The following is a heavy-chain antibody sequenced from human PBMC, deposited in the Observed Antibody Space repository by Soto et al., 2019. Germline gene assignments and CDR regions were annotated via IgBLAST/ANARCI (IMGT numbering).Heavy chain of an antibody. CDR1: GFTFSAYA. CDR2: ISSDGRET. J-gene: IGHJ4*02. CDR3: ATDPVAVTGSFIDS. Sequence: GGSLSLSCAASGFTFSAYAFHWVRQSPGKGLELLSVISSDGRETHYADSVEGRFIISRDSSKKTAYLQMNSLRGDDTAVYFCATDPVAVTGSFIDSWGQGTLVTVSS. D-gene: IGHD2-21*02. V-gene: IGHV3-30-3*01.